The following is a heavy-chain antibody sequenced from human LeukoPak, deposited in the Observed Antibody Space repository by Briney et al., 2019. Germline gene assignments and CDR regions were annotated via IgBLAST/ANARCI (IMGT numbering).Heavy chain of an antibody. CDR3: TRAWGGDIVVVVAATDYYFDY. CDR2: IRSKAYGGTT. Sequence: GGSLRLSCTASGFTFGDYAMSWVRQAPGKGLEWVGFIRSKAYGGTTEYAASVKGRFTISRDDSKSIAYLQMNSLKTEDTAVYYCTRAWGGDIVVVVAATDYYFDYWGQGTLVTVSS. V-gene: IGHV3-49*04. J-gene: IGHJ4*02. CDR1: GFTFGDYA. D-gene: IGHD2-15*01.